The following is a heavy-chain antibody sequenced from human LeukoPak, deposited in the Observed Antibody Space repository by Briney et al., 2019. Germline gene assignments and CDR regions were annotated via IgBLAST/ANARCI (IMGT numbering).Heavy chain of an antibody. CDR1: GFTFSSYD. J-gene: IGHJ4*02. CDR2: IGIAGDT. Sequence: PGGSVRLSCAASGFTFSSYDMHWVRQVTGKRLEWVSAIGIAGDTYYLDSVKGRFTISRENAKNSLYLQMNSLRAGDTAVYYCARGGDRDYWGQGTLVTVSS. CDR3: ARGGDRDY. V-gene: IGHV3-13*04.